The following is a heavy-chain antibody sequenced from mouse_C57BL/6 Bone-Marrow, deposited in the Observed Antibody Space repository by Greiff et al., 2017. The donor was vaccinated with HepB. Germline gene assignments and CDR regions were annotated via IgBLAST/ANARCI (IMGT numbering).Heavy chain of an antibody. CDR2: IYPGDGDT. J-gene: IGHJ3*01. Sequence: QVQLQQSGPELVKPGASVKISCKASGYAFSSSWVNWVKQRPGKGLEWIGRIYPGDGDTNYNGKFKGKATLTADKSSSTAYMQLSSLTSEDSAVYFCARMTPVAYWGQGTLVTVSA. V-gene: IGHV1-82*01. CDR3: ARMTPVAY. CDR1: GYAFSSSW.